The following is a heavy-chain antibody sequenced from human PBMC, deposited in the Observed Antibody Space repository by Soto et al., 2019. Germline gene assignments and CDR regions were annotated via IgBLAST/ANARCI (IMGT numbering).Heavy chain of an antibody. V-gene: IGHV1-69*01. CDR1: GGIFTNNA. CDR3: ATGGHNDGYNFYHGMDV. Sequence: QVQVVQSGAEVKKPGSSVKVSCKVSGGIFTNNAIGWVRQAPGQGLEWLGGVIPLFDTAYYAQIFRGRLRISADGATTTAYMELSGLTSADTAVYFCATGGHNDGYNFYHGMDVWSQGTTVTVS. J-gene: IGHJ6*02. D-gene: IGHD5-18*01. CDR2: VIPLFDTA.